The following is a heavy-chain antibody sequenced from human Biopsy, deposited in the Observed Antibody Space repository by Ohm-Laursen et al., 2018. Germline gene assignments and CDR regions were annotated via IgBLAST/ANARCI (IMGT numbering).Heavy chain of an antibody. V-gene: IGHV4-31*03. Sequence: TLSLTCSVSGASVKTSGYFWAWIRQRPGMGLQRIGYISYNERTHYNPSLTSRLAISFDTSNNRISLQLRSVSVADTAVYYCVREPKTGTAEAWYFDLWGRGSPVTVPS. CDR1: GASVKTSGYF. J-gene: IGHJ2*01. D-gene: IGHD3-9*01. CDR2: ISYNERT. CDR3: VREPKTGTAEAWYFDL.